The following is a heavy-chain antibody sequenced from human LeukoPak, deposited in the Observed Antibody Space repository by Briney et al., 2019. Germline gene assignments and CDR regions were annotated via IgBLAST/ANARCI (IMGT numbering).Heavy chain of an antibody. CDR3: ARAAQLLLRDYYYMDV. V-gene: IGHV1-69*13. J-gene: IGHJ6*03. CDR2: IIPIFGTA. Sequence: SVKVSCKASGGTFSSYAISWVRQAPGQGLEWMGGIIPIFGTANYAQKFQGRVTNTADESTSTAYMELSSLRSEDTAVYYCARAAQLLLRDYYYMDVWGKGTTVTVSS. CDR1: GGTFSSYA. D-gene: IGHD2-2*01.